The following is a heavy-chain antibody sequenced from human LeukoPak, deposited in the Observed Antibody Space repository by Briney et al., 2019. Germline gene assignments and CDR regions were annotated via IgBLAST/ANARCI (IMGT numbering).Heavy chain of an antibody. CDR2: IYYSGST. D-gene: IGHD4-17*01. J-gene: IGHJ6*02. V-gene: IGHV4-59*01. Sequence: SETLSLTCTVSGGSISSYYWSWIRQPPGKGLEWIGYIYYSGSTNYNPSLKSRVTISVDTSKNQFSLKLSSVTAADTAVYYCARIHQNHYGDYGYYYYYYGMDVWGQGTTATVSS. CDR1: GGSISSYY. CDR3: ARIHQNHYGDYGYYYYYYGMDV.